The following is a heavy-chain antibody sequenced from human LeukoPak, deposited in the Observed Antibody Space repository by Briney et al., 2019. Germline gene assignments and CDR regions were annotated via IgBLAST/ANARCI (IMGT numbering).Heavy chain of an antibody. D-gene: IGHD6-13*01. CDR2: ISAYNGNT. Sequence: ASVKVSCKASGYTFTSYGISWVRQAPGQGLEWMGWISAYNGNTNYAQKLQGRVTMTTDTSTSTAYMELRSLRSDDTAVYYCARVPPGASSSWYILLDNWFDPWGQGTLVTVSS. CDR1: GYTFTSYG. V-gene: IGHV1-18*01. CDR3: ARVPPGASSSWYILLDNWFDP. J-gene: IGHJ5*02.